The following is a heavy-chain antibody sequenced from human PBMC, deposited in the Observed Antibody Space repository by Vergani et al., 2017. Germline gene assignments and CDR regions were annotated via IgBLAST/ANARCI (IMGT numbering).Heavy chain of an antibody. V-gene: IGHV1-18*04. CDR2: ISAYNGNT. CDR3: ARVFLRYSSGWQDAFDY. D-gene: IGHD6-19*01. J-gene: IGHJ4*02. Sequence: QVQLVQSGAEVKKPGASVKVSCKASGYTFTSYGISWVRQAPGQGLEWMGWISAYNGNTNYAQKLQGRVTMTTDTSTSTAYMELRSLRSDDTAVYYCARVFLRYSSGWQDAFDYWGQGTLVTVSS. CDR1: GYTFTSYG.